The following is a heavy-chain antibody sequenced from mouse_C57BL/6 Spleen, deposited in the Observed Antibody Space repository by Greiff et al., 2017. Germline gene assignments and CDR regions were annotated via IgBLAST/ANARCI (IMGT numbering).Heavy chain of an antibody. D-gene: IGHD1-1*01. CDR3: TRPFTTVVDFDY. J-gene: IGHJ2*01. CDR2: INPNNGGT. CDR1: GYTFTDYY. V-gene: IGHV1-26*01. Sequence: EVQLQQSGPELVKPGASVKISCKASGYTFTDYYMNWVKQSHGKSLEWIGDINPNNGGTSYNQKFKGKATLTVDKSSSTASMELRSLTSEDSADYYCTRPFTTVVDFDYWGQGTTLTVSS.